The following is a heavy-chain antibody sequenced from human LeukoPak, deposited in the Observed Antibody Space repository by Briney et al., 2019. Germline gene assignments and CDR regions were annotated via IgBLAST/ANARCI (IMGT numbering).Heavy chain of an antibody. CDR2: IYPGDSDT. J-gene: IGHJ3*02. D-gene: IGHD2-2*01. Sequence: GESLKISCKGSGYSFTSYWIDWVRQMPGKGLEWMGIIYPGDSDTRYSPSFQGQVTISADKSISTAYLQWSSLKASDTAMYYCARQGPIVVVPAANDAFDIWGQGTMVTVSS. CDR1: GYSFTSYW. CDR3: ARQGPIVVVPAANDAFDI. V-gene: IGHV5-51*01.